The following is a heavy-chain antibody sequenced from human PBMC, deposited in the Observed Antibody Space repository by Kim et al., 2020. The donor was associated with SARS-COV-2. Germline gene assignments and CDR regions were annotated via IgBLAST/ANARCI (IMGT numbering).Heavy chain of an antibody. V-gene: IGHV3-48*02. CDR3: AREEVTVVNYYYYGMDV. D-gene: IGHD2-15*01. J-gene: IGHJ6*02. Sequence: VKGRFTISRDNAKNSLYLQMNSLRDEDTAVYYCAREEVTVVNYYYYGMDVWGQGTTVTVSS.